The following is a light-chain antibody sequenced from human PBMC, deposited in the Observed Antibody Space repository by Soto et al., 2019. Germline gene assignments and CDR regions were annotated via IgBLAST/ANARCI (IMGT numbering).Light chain of an antibody. Sequence: EVVMTQSPVTLSVSPGEGATLSCRASQSVISSLAWYQQKPGQAPRLLIYGASTRATDVPARFSGSGSGTEFTLTISSLQPEDFGVYYCQQYYNWPWLTFGGGTKVEI. CDR3: QQYYNWPWLT. J-gene: IGKJ4*01. CDR1: QSVISS. CDR2: GAS. V-gene: IGKV3-15*01.